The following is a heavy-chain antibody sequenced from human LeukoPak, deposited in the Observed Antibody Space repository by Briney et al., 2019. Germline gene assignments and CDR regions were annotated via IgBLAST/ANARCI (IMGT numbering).Heavy chain of an antibody. D-gene: IGHD6-19*01. J-gene: IGHJ3*02. Sequence: DPSETLSLTCTVSGGSISSYYWSWIRQPAGKGLEWIGRIYTSGSTNYNPSLKSRVTMSVDTSKNQFSLKLSSVTAADTAVYYCARDLDSSGWYFGPGGDAFDIWGHGTMVTVSS. CDR2: IYTSGST. CDR3: ARDLDSSGWYFGPGGDAFDI. V-gene: IGHV4-4*07. CDR1: GGSISSYY.